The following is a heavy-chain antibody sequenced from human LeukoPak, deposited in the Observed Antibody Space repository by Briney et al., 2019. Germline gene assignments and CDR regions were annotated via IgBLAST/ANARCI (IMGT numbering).Heavy chain of an antibody. Sequence: PGGSLRLSCAASGFAFSSYEMNWVRQAPGKGLEWVSYISSSGSTVYYADSVKGRFTISRDNAKNSLYLQMDSLRAEDTAVYYCAREGYGSPDYWGQGNLVTVSS. V-gene: IGHV3-48*03. CDR1: GFAFSSYE. CDR3: AREGYGSPDY. CDR2: ISSSGSTV. J-gene: IGHJ4*02. D-gene: IGHD3-10*01.